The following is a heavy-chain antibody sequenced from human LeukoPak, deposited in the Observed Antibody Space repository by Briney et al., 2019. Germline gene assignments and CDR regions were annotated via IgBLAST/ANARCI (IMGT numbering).Heavy chain of an antibody. Sequence: GGSLRLSCAASGFTFSSYTMNWVRQAPGKGLEWVSSISSSSSYTNYADSVKGRFTISRDNSKNSLYLQMNSLRAEDTAAYYCARDRCSSTSCYLDHWREGTRLTVPS. CDR1: GFTFSSYT. D-gene: IGHD2-2*01. V-gene: IGHV3-21*01. CDR2: ISSSSSYT. J-gene: IGHJ4*02. CDR3: ARDRCSSTSCYLDH.